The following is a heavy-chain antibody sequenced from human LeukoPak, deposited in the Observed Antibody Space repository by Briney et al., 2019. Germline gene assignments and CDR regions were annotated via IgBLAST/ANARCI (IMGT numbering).Heavy chain of an antibody. CDR2: FDPEDGET. J-gene: IGHJ4*02. CDR1: GYTLTELS. CDR3: ATDFYRGRQFDY. Sequence: ASVTVSCKVSGYTLTELSMHWVRQAPGKGLEWMGGFDPEDGETIYAQKFQGRVTMTEDTSTATAYMDLSSLRPDDTAVYYCATDFYRGRQFDYWGQGTLVTVSS. D-gene: IGHD2/OR15-2a*01. V-gene: IGHV1-24*01.